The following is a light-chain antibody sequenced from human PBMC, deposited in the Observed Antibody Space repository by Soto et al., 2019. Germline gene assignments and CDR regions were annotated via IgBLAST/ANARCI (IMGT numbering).Light chain of an antibody. J-gene: IGLJ3*02. V-gene: IGLV1-44*01. CDR1: SSNIGSNT. CDR3: SAWDDSLNGLV. CDR2: SNN. Sequence: QSVLTQPPSASETPGQRVTMSCSGSSSNIGSNTINWYQQIPGTAPKLLIYSNNQRPSGVPDRFSGSKSGTSASLAISGLQSEDEADFYCSAWDDSLNGLVFGGGTQVTVL.